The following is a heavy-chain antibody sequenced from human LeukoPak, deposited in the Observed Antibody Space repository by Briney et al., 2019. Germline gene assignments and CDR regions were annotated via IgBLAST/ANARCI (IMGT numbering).Heavy chain of an antibody. D-gene: IGHD5-18*01. Sequence: PSETLSLTCAVYGGSFSGYYWSWIRQPPGKGLEWIGEISHSGSTNYNPSLKSRVTISVDTSKNQFSLKLSSVTAADTAVYYCARAERYSYGYIDYWGQGTLVTVSS. J-gene: IGHJ4*02. CDR1: GGSFSGYY. V-gene: IGHV4-34*01. CDR3: ARAERYSYGYIDY. CDR2: ISHSGST.